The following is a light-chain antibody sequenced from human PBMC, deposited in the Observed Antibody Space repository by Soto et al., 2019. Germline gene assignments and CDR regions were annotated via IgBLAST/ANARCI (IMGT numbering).Light chain of an antibody. CDR1: QNVLSNY. V-gene: IGKV3-20*01. Sequence: IVLTQSPGTLSLSPLEIATLSCLASQNVLSNYLAWYQQKPGQAPRLLIYGASTRATGIPDRFGGSGSGTDSTLTISRLEPEDFAVYYCQQYSFLPRTFGQGTKVDI. CDR3: QQYSFLPRT. J-gene: IGKJ1*01. CDR2: GAS.